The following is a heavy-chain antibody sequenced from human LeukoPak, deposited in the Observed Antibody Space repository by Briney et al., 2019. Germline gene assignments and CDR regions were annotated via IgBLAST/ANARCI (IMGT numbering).Heavy chain of an antibody. CDR2: VSAYHGTT. D-gene: IGHD4-11*01. Sequence: ASVKASCKASGYNLTTYAVNWVRQAPGPGLEWMGWVSAYHGTTNYARTVQGRVTMTTDTSTSTAFLELRSLRSDDTAVYYCARVTSLTTLTAFDIWGQGTMVTVSS. V-gene: IGHV1-18*01. CDR1: GYNLTTYA. J-gene: IGHJ3*02. CDR3: ARVTSLTTLTAFDI.